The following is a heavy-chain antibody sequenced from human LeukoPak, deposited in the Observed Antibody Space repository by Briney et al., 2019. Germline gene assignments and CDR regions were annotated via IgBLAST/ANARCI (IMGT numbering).Heavy chain of an antibody. V-gene: IGHV3-33*06. Sequence: GGSLRLSCAASGFTFSSYGMHWVRQAPGKGLEWVAVIWYDGSNKYYADSVKGRFTISRDNSKNALYLQMNSLRAEDTALYYCAKDHSNWYFDLWGRGTLLTVSS. CDR1: GFTFSSYG. J-gene: IGHJ2*01. CDR3: AKDHSNWYFDL. CDR2: IWYDGSNK.